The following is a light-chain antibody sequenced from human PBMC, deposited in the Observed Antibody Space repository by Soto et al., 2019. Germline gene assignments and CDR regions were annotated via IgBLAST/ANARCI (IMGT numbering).Light chain of an antibody. CDR2: GAS. Sequence: EIVLTQSPGTLSLSLVERASFSCRASQSVSSSYLAWYQQKPGQAPRLLMYGASTRASGVPAKFSGSGSGTDFTLTISSLEPEDFAVYYCQQRSNWLTFGGGTKVDI. CDR3: QQRSNWLT. V-gene: IGKV3D-20*02. CDR1: QSVSSSY. J-gene: IGKJ4*01.